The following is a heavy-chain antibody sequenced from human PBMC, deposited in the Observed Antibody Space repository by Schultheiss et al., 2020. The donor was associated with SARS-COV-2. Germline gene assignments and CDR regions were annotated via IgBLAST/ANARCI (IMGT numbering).Heavy chain of an antibody. CDR3: ARDSSAAVDY. CDR1: GFTFSSYA. D-gene: IGHD2-2*01. V-gene: IGHV3-66*01. Sequence: GGSLRLSCSVSGFTFSSYAMHWVRQAPGKGLEWVSVIYSGGSTYYADSVKGRFTISRDNSKNTLYLQMNSLRAEDTAVYYCARDSSAAVDYWGQGTLVTVSS. J-gene: IGHJ4*02. CDR2: IYSGGST.